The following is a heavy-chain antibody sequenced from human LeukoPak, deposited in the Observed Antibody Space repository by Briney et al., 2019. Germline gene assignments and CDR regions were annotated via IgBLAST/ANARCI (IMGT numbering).Heavy chain of an antibody. CDR3: AKDRRHETWYFDL. Sequence: GGSLRLSCAASGFTFSSYWMHWVRQAPGKGLEWVSAISGSGGSTYYADSVKGRFTISRDNSKNTLYLQMNSLRAEDTAVYYCAKDRRHETWYFDLWGRGTLVTVSS. J-gene: IGHJ2*01. D-gene: IGHD1-1*01. CDR1: GFTFSSYW. V-gene: IGHV3-23*01. CDR2: ISGSGGST.